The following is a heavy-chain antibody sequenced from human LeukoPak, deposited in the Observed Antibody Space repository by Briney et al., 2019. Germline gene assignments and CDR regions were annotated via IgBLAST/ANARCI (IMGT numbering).Heavy chain of an antibody. CDR1: GYTFTGYY. V-gene: IGHV1-2*02. J-gene: IGHJ4*02. Sequence: GASVKVSCKASGYTFTGYYMHWVRQAPGQGLEWVGWINPNSGGTNYAQKFQGRVTMTRDTSISTAYMELSRLRSDDTAVYYCARDGYYDYVWGSYRSTVFDYWGQGTLVTVSS. CDR2: INPNSGGT. CDR3: ARDGYYDYVWGSYRSTVFDY. D-gene: IGHD3-16*02.